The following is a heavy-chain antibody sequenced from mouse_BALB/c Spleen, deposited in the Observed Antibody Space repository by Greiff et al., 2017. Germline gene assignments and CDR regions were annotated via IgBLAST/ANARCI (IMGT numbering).Heavy chain of an antibody. CDR3: ARIYDYDGYYFDY. J-gene: IGHJ2*01. Sequence: EVKLQESGPSLVKPSQTLSLTCSVTGDSITSGYWNWIRKFPGNKLEYMGYVSYSGSTYYNPSLKSRISITRDTSKNQYYLQLNSVTTEDTATYYCARIYDYDGYYFDYWGQGTTLTVSS. CDR2: VSYSGST. V-gene: IGHV3-8*02. CDR1: GDSITSGY. D-gene: IGHD2-4*01.